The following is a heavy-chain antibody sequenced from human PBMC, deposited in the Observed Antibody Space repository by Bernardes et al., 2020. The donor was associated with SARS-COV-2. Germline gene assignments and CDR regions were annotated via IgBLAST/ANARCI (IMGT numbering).Heavy chain of an antibody. Sequence: GWSLRLSCVASGFTFSSYNMNWVRQAPGKGLEWVSGISRSSSYIYYADSVKGRSTISRDDAKKSLYLEMNSLRAEDTAVYYCARDGYSPYGMDVWGQGTTVTVSS. CDR2: ISRSSSYI. CDR3: ARDGYSPYGMDV. J-gene: IGHJ6*02. V-gene: IGHV3-21*01. D-gene: IGHD5-12*01. CDR1: GFTFSSYN.